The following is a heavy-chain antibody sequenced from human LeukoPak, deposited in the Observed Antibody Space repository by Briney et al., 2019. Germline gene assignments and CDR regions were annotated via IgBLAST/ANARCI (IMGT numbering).Heavy chain of an antibody. Sequence: GGSLRLSCAASGFTVSSNYMNWVRQAPGKGLEWVSVIYSGGSTYYADSVKDRFTISRDNSKNTLYLQMNSLRAEDTAVYYGARDRDASWFDPWGQGTLVSVSS. CDR2: IYSGGST. V-gene: IGHV3-53*01. CDR3: ARDRDASWFDP. J-gene: IGHJ5*02. D-gene: IGHD3-10*01. CDR1: GFTVSSNY.